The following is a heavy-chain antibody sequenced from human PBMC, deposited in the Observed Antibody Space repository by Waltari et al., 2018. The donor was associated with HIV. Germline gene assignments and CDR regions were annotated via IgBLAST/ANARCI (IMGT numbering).Heavy chain of an antibody. D-gene: IGHD3-3*01. CDR1: GFTFPGYY. J-gene: IGHJ6*02. V-gene: IGHV1-2*02. Sequence: QVYLVQSGAEVKKPGASVTVSCKVFGFTFPGYYIHWLRQNPGQRPEWIGWMNPDREDTKYSQKCQGRVTRTRDTSVNTAYMELNNLKSDDTAMYYCTRGRITIFGGTIIGAAMDVWGQGTTVTVSS. CDR2: MNPDREDT. CDR3: TRGRITIFGGTIIGAAMDV.